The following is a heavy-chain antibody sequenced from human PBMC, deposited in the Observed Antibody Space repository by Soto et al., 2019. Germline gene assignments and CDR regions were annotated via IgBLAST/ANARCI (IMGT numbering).Heavy chain of an antibody. CDR3: ARDRAVAGPFFDY. CDR1: GGSISSYY. D-gene: IGHD6-19*01. CDR2: IYYSGST. V-gene: IGHV4-59*01. J-gene: IGHJ4*02. Sequence: SETLSLTCTVSGGSISSYYWSWIRQPPGKGLEWIGYIYYSGSTNYNPSLKSRVTISVDTSKNQFSLKLSSVTAADTAVYYCARDRAVAGPFFDYWGQGTLVTVSS.